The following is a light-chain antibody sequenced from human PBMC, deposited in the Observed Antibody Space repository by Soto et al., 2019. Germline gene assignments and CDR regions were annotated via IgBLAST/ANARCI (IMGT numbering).Light chain of an antibody. Sequence: DIQMTQSPSSLSASVGDRVTITCQASQDVNSYLIWYQHKAGKAPKLLIYDASTLGTGVSSRFSGGGSGTHFTFTISSLQPEDIATYYCQQFDSVPCTFGKGTKLEIK. CDR1: QDVNSY. CDR2: DAS. J-gene: IGKJ2*02. V-gene: IGKV1-33*01. CDR3: QQFDSVPCT.